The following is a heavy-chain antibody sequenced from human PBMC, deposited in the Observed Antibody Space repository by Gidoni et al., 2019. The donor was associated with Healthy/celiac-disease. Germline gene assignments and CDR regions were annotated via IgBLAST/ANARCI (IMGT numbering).Heavy chain of an antibody. Sequence: EVQLVASGGGLVKPGGYLSLPCAACGFTFSSYSITWVRQAPGKGLEWVSSISSSSSYIVYADSVKGRFTISRDNAKNSLYLQMNSLRAEDTAVYYCATLDIVVVVAAMGPYGMDVWGQGTTVTVSS. J-gene: IGHJ6*02. CDR3: ATLDIVVVVAAMGPYGMDV. D-gene: IGHD2-15*01. V-gene: IGHV3-21*01. CDR1: GFTFSSYS. CDR2: ISSSSSYI.